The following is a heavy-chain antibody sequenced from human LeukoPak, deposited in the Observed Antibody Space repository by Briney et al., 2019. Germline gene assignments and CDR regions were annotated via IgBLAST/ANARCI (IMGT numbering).Heavy chain of an antibody. D-gene: IGHD2-21*01. CDR3: ARDPYCGGDCYPTFDY. V-gene: IGHV3-21*01. CDR1: GFTFSSYS. J-gene: IGHJ4*02. Sequence: GGSLRLSCAASGFTFSSYSMNWVRQAPGKGLEWVSSISSSSSYIYYADSVKGRFTISRDNAKNSLYLQMNSLRAEDTAVYYCARDPYCGGDCYPTFDYWGQGTLVTVSS. CDR2: ISSSSSYI.